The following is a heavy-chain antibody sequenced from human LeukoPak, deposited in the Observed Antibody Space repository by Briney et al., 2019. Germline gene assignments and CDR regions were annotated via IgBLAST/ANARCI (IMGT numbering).Heavy chain of an antibody. CDR3: AKDLSAARQFHYYYGLDG. D-gene: IGHD2-2*01. CDR2: ISYDGSNK. J-gene: IGHJ6*02. CDR1: GFTFSSYG. Sequence: GRSLRLSCAASGFTFSSYGMHWVRQAPRKGLEWLAVISYDGSNKYYADSVKGLFTIFRDNSKNTLYLQMNSLRAEDTAMYYCAKDLSAARQFHYYYGLDGWGQGTTVTVS. V-gene: IGHV3-30*18.